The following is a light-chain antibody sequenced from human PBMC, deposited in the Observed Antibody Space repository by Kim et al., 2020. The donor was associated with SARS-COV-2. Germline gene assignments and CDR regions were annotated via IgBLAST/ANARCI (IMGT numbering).Light chain of an antibody. CDR3: QQYNDWPLT. Sequence: LSPGERATLSCTASQSIDTDLAWYQQKPGQAPRLLIYHAFTRATGIPARISGSGSGTEFTLTISSLQSEDFAVYYCQQYNDWPLTFGGGTKVDIK. J-gene: IGKJ4*01. CDR2: HAF. V-gene: IGKV3D-15*01. CDR1: QSIDTD.